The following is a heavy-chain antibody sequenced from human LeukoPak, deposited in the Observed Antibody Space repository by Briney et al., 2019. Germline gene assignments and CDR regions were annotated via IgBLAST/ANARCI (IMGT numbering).Heavy chain of an antibody. CDR1: GGSFSGYY. CDR2: IYHSGST. D-gene: IGHD6-13*01. J-gene: IGHJ3*02. CDR3: AREAGADAFDI. V-gene: IGHV4-34*01. Sequence: SETLSLTCAVYGGSFSGYYWSWIRQPPGKGLEWIGYIYHSGSTYYNPSLKSRVTISVDRSKNQFSLKLSSVTAADTAVYYCAREAGADAFDIWGQGTMVTVSS.